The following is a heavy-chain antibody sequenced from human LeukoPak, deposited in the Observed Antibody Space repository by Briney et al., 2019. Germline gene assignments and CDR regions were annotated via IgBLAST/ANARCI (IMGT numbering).Heavy chain of an antibody. Sequence: GASVKVSCKASGYTFTGYYIHWVRQAPGQGLEWMGWIIPNSGGTNYAQKSQGRVTMTRDTSISTPYMELSRLRSDDTAVYYCAREDDILTGYYPNRFDYWGQGTLVTVSS. CDR3: AREDDILTGYYPNRFDY. D-gene: IGHD3-9*01. V-gene: IGHV1-2*02. CDR2: IIPNSGGT. J-gene: IGHJ4*02. CDR1: GYTFTGYY.